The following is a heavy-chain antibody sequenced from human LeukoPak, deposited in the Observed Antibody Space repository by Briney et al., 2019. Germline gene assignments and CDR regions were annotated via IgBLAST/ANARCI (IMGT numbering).Heavy chain of an antibody. D-gene: IGHD6-13*01. J-gene: IGHJ5*02. CDR1: GGSISSYY. CDR2: IYYSGST. Sequence: SETLSLTCTVSGGSISSYYWSWLRQPPGKGLEWIGYIYYSGSTNYNPSLKSRVTISVDTSKNQFSLKLSSVTAADTAVYYCAGHSSSWYNWFDPWGQGTLVTVSS. V-gene: IGHV4-59*01. CDR3: AGHSSSWYNWFDP.